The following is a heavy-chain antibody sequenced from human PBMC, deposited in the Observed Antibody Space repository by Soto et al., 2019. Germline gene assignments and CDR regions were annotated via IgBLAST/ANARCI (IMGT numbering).Heavy chain of an antibody. CDR1: GFTFSSYA. J-gene: IGHJ5*02. CDR2: ISGSGGST. CDR3: AKDHSYDFWSGYRNNWFDP. V-gene: IGHV3-23*01. D-gene: IGHD3-3*01. Sequence: GGSLRLSCAASGFTFSSYAMSWVRQAPGKGLEWVSAISGSGGSTYYADSVKGRFTISRDNSKNTLYLQMNSLRAEDTAVYYCAKDHSYDFWSGYRNNWFDPWGQGTIVTVYS.